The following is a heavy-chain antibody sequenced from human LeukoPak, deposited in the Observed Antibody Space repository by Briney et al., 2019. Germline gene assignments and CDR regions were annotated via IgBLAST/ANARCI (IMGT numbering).Heavy chain of an antibody. CDR1: GYTFTSYY. D-gene: IGHD3-22*01. CDR3: ARDQVTADSSGYYASGYFQH. Sequence: ASVKVSCKASGYTFTSYYIHWVRQAPGQGLEWMGIINPSGGSASYAQKFQGRVTMTRDTSTSTVYMELSSLRSEDTAVYYCARDQVTADSSGYYASGYFQHWGQGTLVTVSS. CDR2: INPSGGSA. J-gene: IGHJ1*01. V-gene: IGHV1-46*01.